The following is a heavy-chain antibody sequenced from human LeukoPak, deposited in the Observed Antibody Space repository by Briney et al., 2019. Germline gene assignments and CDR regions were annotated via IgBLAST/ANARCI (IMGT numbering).Heavy chain of an antibody. Sequence: GGSLRLSCAASGFTFSSYWMSWVRQAPGKGLEWVANIKQDGSEKYYVDSVKGRFTISRDNAKNSLYLQMNSLRAEDTAVYYCATSPLDDFWSGYYYGMDVWGQGTTVTVSS. CDR1: GFTFSSYW. D-gene: IGHD3-3*01. CDR2: IKQDGSEK. J-gene: IGHJ6*02. CDR3: ATSPLDDFWSGYYYGMDV. V-gene: IGHV3-7*03.